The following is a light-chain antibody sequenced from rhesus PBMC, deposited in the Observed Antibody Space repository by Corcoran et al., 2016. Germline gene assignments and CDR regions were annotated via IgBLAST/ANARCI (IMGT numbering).Light chain of an antibody. Sequence: DIQMTQSPSSLSASVGDRVTITCRARENVNNYLNWYQQKPGKAPKLLIYKAATLQSGVPSRFSGSGARTDYTFAISSLQPEGVATYYCQHGYGTPFGGGTKVELK. CDR1: ENVNNY. V-gene: IGKV1-74*01. CDR2: KAA. J-gene: IGKJ4*01. CDR3: QHGYGTP.